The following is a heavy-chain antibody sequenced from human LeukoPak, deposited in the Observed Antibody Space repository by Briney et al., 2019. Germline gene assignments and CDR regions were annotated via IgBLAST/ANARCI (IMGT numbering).Heavy chain of an antibody. J-gene: IGHJ6*03. CDR2: ISQSGNT. Sequence: SETLSLTCAGDSLSGSSVTWVRQPPGKGLEWIGEISQSGNTNYNQSLKSRLTMSIDTSKSQISLNLSSATTADTAVYFCARGILRYDWTDSDVRAFHYYYYMDVWGSGVTVIVSS. CDR3: ARGILRYDWTDSDVRAFHYYYYMDV. V-gene: IGHV4-34*01. D-gene: IGHD1-20*01. CDR1: DSLSGSS.